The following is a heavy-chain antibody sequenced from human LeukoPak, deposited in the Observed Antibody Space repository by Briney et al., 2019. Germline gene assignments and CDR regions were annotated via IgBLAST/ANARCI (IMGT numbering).Heavy chain of an antibody. Sequence: VGALRLSCAASVVTFRIYAMSWVREALEKGLEWGSPISGSGGGTYYADSVKGRFTISRDNSKNTLYPQMNSLRAEDTAVYYCAKLAYCGGDCSTFYFDYWGQGALVTVPT. V-gene: IGHV3-23*01. CDR3: AKLAYCGGDCSTFYFDY. CDR1: VVTFRIYA. D-gene: IGHD2-21*02. J-gene: IGHJ4*02. CDR2: ISGSGGGT.